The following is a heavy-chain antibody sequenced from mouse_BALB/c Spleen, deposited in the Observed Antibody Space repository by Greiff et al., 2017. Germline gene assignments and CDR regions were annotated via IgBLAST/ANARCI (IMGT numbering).Heavy chain of an antibody. V-gene: IGHV5-9-3*01. CDR2: ISSGGSYT. CDR3: ARLGYYFDY. J-gene: IGHJ2*01. CDR1: GFTFSSYA. Sequence: EVKLMESGGGLVKPGGSLKLSCAASGFTFSSYAMSWVRQTPEKRLEWVATISSGGSYTYYPDSVKGRFTISRDNAKNTLYLQMSSLRSEDTAMYYCARLGYYFDYWGQGTTLTVSS.